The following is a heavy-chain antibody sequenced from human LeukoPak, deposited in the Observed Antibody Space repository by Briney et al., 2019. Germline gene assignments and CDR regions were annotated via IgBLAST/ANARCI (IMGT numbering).Heavy chain of an antibody. V-gene: IGHV3-23*01. J-gene: IGHJ4*02. Sequence: GGSLILSCAASGFTFSSYAMSWVRQAPGKGLEWVSAISGSGGSTYYADSVKGRFTISRDNSKNTLYLQMNNLRAEDTAVYYCAKDKGGLRFLEWLSQPPLFDYWGQGTLVTVSS. CDR1: GFTFSSYA. D-gene: IGHD3-3*01. CDR3: AKDKGGLRFLEWLSQPPLFDY. CDR2: ISGSGGST.